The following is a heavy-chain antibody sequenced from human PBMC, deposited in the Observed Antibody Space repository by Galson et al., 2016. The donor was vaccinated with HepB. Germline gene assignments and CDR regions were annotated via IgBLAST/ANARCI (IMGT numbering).Heavy chain of an antibody. Sequence: SETLSLTCSVYGGSVSGYYWSWIRQSPGEGLEWLGEVNQSGTTNHNPSLKGRVFISLDAPKNQFSLKLSSVTAADTGIYYCALRQTGAIFGIDYWGQGTLVAVSS. D-gene: IGHD3-3*01. J-gene: IGHJ4*02. CDR3: ALRQTGAIFGIDY. CDR2: VNQSGTT. V-gene: IGHV4-34*01. CDR1: GGSVSGYY.